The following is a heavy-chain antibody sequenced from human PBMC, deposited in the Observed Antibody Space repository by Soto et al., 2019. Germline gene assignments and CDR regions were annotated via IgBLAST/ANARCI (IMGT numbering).Heavy chain of an antibody. J-gene: IGHJ4*02. D-gene: IGHD4-17*01. CDR2: IYWDDDK. CDR1: GGSVSSGNYY. V-gene: IGHV2-5*08. CDR3: AHAGDYDLLTFDH. Sequence: TLSLTCSVSGGSVSSGNYYWSWIRHPPGKALEWLALIYWDDDKRYSPSLKDRLAISKDTSSNQVVLTITNMDPGDTATYFCAHAGDYDLLTFDHWGPGTLVTVSS.